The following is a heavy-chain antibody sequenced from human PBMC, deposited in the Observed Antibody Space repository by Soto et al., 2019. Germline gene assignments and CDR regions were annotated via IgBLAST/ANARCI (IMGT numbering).Heavy chain of an antibody. CDR1: GFTFSSYG. V-gene: IGHV3-30*18. J-gene: IGHJ4*02. CDR2: ISYDGSNK. Sequence: GGSLRLSCAASGFTFSSYGMHWVRQAPGKGLEWVAVISYDGSNKYYADSVKGRFTISRDNSKNTLYLQMNSLRAEDTAVYYCAKDLTMIVVVMLFDYWGQGTLVTVSS. CDR3: AKDLTMIVVVMLFDY. D-gene: IGHD3-22*01.